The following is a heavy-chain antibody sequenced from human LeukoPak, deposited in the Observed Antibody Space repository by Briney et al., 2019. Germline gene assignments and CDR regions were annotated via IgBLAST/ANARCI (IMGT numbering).Heavy chain of an antibody. D-gene: IGHD1-14*01. CDR3: ARANRSPYSYSSGRAV. CDR1: GGSFSGYY. J-gene: IGHJ6*02. CDR2: INHSGST. Sequence: PSETLSLTCAVYGGSFSGYYWSWIRQPPGKGLEWIGEINHSGSTNYNPSLKSRVTISVDTSKNQFSLKLSSVTAADTAVYYCARANRSPYSYSSGRAVWGQGTTVTVSS. V-gene: IGHV4-34*01.